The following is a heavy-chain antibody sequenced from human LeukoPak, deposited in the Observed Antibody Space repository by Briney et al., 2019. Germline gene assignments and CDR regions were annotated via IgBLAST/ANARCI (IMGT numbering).Heavy chain of an antibody. CDR3: ARNSYSSSWIDDY. V-gene: IGHV3-33*01. J-gene: IGHJ4*02. Sequence: PGGSLRLSCAASGFTFSTYGMHWVRQAPGKGLEWVAVIWFDGSNKYYVDSVKGRFTISRDNSKNTLYLQMNSLRAEDTAVYYCARNSYSSSWIDDYWGQGTLVTVSS. CDR2: IWFDGSNK. D-gene: IGHD6-13*01. CDR1: GFTFSTYG.